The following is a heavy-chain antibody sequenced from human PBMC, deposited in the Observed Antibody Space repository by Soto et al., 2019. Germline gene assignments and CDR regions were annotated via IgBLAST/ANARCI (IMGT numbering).Heavy chain of an antibody. J-gene: IGHJ6*03. CDR3: AREAGYGDYVGYYYYMDV. V-gene: IGHV3-21*01. CDR2: ISSSSSYI. CDR1: GFTFSSYS. D-gene: IGHD4-17*01. Sequence: GGSLRLSCAASGFTFSSYSMNWVRQAPGKGLEWVSSISSSSSYIYYADSVKGRFTISRDNAKNSLYLQMNSLRAEDTAVYYCAREAGYGDYVGYYYYMDVWGKGTTVTVSS.